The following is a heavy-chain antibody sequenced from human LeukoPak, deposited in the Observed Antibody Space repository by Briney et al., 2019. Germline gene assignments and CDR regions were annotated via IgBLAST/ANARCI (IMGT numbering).Heavy chain of an antibody. CDR3: ARSFGSKWYLDY. CDR2: INHSGST. CDR1: GGSFSGYY. D-gene: IGHD3-16*01. V-gene: IGHV4-34*01. Sequence: PSETLSLTCAVYGGSFSGYYWSWIRQPPGKGLEWIGEINHSGSTNYNPSLKSRVTISVDTSKNQFSLKLSSVTAADTAVYYCARSFGSKWYLDYWGQGTLVTVSS. J-gene: IGHJ4*02.